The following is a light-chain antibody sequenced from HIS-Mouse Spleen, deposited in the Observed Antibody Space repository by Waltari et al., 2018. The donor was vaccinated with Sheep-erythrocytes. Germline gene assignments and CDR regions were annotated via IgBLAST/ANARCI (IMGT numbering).Light chain of an antibody. V-gene: IGLV3-1*01. CDR1: KCADKY. CDR2: QDS. Sequence: SYELTQPPSVSVSQGQTASITCSGDKCADKYACWYQQKPGQSPVLVIYQDSKRPSGIPERFSGSNSGNTATLTISGTQAMDEADYYCQAWDSSTAVVFGGGTKLTVL. CDR3: QAWDSSTAVV. J-gene: IGLJ2*01.